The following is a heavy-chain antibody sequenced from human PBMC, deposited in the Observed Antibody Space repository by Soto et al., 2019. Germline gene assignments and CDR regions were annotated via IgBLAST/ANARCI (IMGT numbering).Heavy chain of an antibody. D-gene: IGHD2-15*01. CDR3: ARRLGYCSGGSCPTDY. V-gene: IGHV3-48*01. CDR2: VTSGGGTI. CDR1: GFTFSGFN. Sequence: EVQLVESGGGLVQPGGSLRLSCAASGFTFSGFNMNWVRQAPGKGLEWVSFVTSGGGTIYYADSVKGRFTISRDNAKDSLYLQMNSLRAEDTAVYYCARRLGYCSGGSCPTDYWGQGALVTVS. J-gene: IGHJ4*02.